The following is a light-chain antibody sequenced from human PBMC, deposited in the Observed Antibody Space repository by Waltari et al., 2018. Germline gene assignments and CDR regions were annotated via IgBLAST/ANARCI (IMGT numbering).Light chain of an antibody. V-gene: IGKV1-39*01. CDR2: AAS. Sequence: DIQMTQSPSSLSASVGDRVTITCRASHSISSDLNWYQQKPGKAPKLLIYAASSLQSGGPSKFSGSGSGTDFTLTISSLQPEEFATYYCQQSYSTPLTFGGGTKVEIK. CDR3: QQSYSTPLT. J-gene: IGKJ4*01. CDR1: HSISSD.